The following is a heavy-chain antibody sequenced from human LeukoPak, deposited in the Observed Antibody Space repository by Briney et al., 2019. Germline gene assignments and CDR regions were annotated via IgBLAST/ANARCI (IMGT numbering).Heavy chain of an antibody. D-gene: IGHD3-10*01. CDR1: GFPFSIYW. V-gene: IGHV3-7*05. J-gene: IGHJ4*02. Sequence: GGSLRLSCAASGFPFSIYWMSWVRQGPGKGLEWVSTTKQEGSVRYYVDSVKGRFTISRDNAKNSLYLQMNSLRVEDTAVYYCARAGSTVTHWGQGTLVTVSS. CDR3: ARAGSTVTH. CDR2: TKQEGSVR.